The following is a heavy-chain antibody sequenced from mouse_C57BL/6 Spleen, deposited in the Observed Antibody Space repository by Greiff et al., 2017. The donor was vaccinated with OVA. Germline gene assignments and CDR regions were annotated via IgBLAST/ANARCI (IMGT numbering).Heavy chain of an antibody. Sequence: QVQLQQSGPELVKPGASVKISCKASGYAFSSSWMNWVKQRPGKGLEWIGRIYPVDGDTNYNGNFKGKATLTADKSSSTAYMQLSSLTSEDSSVYFCAPHYYGSSPYWYFDVWGTGTTVTVSS. V-gene: IGHV1-82*01. J-gene: IGHJ1*03. CDR2: IYPVDGDT. CDR1: GYAFSSSW. D-gene: IGHD1-1*01. CDR3: APHYYGSSPYWYFDV.